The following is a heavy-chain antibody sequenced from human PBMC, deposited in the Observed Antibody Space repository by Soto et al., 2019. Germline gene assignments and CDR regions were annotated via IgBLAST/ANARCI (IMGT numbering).Heavy chain of an antibody. CDR1: GGSISSSSYY. Sequence: QLQLQESGPGLVKPSETLSLTCTVSGGSISSSSYYWGWIRQPPGKGLEWIGSIYYSGSTYYNPSLKRRVTISVDTSKNQFSLKLSSVTAADTAVYYCAGSVTTFSASLGLLDYWGQGTLVTVSS. CDR3: AGSVTTFSASLGLLDY. D-gene: IGHD4-4*01. CDR2: IYYSGST. V-gene: IGHV4-39*01. J-gene: IGHJ4*02.